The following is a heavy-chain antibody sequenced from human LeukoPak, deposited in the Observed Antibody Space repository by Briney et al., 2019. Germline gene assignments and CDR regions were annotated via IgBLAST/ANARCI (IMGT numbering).Heavy chain of an antibody. J-gene: IGHJ4*02. CDR2: INPNSGGT. D-gene: IGHD3-22*01. V-gene: IGHV1-2*06. CDR3: ASPHYYDSSGQARGDY. CDR1: GYTFTGYY. Sequence: GASLKVSCKASGYTFTGYYMHWVRQAPGQGLEWMGRINPNSGGTNYAQKFQGRVTMTRDTSISTAYMELSRLRSDDTAVYYCASPHYYDSSGQARGDYWGQGTLVTVSS.